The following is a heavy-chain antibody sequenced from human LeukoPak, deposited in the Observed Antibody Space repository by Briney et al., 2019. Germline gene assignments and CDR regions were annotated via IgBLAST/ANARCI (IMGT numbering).Heavy chain of an antibody. D-gene: IGHD3-10*02. CDR2: IRYSETET. V-gene: IGHV3-30*02. J-gene: IGHJ4*02. CDR3: AKTPPRYYVKGSYPDY. Sequence: GGSLRLSCATSRFIFTSYDMHWFRQAPGKGLEWVAFIRYSETETYYADSVKGRFTISRDNPKDTLYLKMNSLGAEDTAVYYCAKTPPRYYVKGSYPDYWGQGTLVIVSS. CDR1: RFIFTSYD.